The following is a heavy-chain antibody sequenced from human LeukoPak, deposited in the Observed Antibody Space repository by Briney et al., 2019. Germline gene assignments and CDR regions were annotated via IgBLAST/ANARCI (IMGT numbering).Heavy chain of an antibody. J-gene: IGHJ5*02. V-gene: IGHV1-69*04. D-gene: IGHD4-17*01. CDR1: GGTFSSYA. CDR3: ASGPIRSPLGPRFDP. Sequence: ASVKVSCKASGGTFSSYAISWVRQAPGQGLEWMGRIIPILGIANYAQKFQGRVTITADKSTSTAYMELSSLRSEDTAVYYCASGPIRSPLGPRFDPWGQGTLVTVSS. CDR2: IIPILGIA.